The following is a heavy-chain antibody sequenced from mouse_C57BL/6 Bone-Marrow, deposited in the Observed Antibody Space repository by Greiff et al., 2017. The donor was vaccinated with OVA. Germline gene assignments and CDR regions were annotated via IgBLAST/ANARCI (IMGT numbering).Heavy chain of an antibody. Sequence: EVQLQQSGAELVRPGASVKLSCTASGFNIKDDYMHWVKQRPEQGLEWIGWIDPEKGENEYASTFQGNASITAATSSTTAYLQLSSLTTEDTAVYDCTITTVVATHFDYWGKGTTLTVSS. CDR2: IDPEKGEN. CDR3: TITTVVATHFDY. CDR1: GFNIKDDY. D-gene: IGHD1-1*01. J-gene: IGHJ2*01. V-gene: IGHV14-4*01.